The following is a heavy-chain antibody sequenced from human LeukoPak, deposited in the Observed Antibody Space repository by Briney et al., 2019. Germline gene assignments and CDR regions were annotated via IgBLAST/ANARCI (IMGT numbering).Heavy chain of an antibody. J-gene: IGHJ4*02. CDR1: GFTFSSYT. V-gene: IGHV3-23*01. D-gene: IGHD6-19*01. CDR2: LSGSGGGT. Sequence: GGSLRLSCAASGFTFSSYTQNWVRQAPGKGLEWVSALSGSGGGTYYADSVKGRFTISRDNSKNTLYLQMNSLRAEDTAVYYCAKGSRSIAVDNLCDYWGQGSLVTVSS. CDR3: AKGSRSIAVDNLCDY.